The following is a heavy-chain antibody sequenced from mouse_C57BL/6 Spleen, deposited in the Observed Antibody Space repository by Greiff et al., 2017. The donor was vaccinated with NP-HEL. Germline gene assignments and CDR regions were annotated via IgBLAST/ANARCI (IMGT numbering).Heavy chain of an antibody. V-gene: IGHV1-18*01. CDR3: ARAYYYGSSYEGWFAY. CDR1: GYTFTDYN. CDR2: INPNNGGT. D-gene: IGHD1-1*01. Sequence: EVQLQQSGPELVKPGASVKIPCKASGYTFTDYNMDWVKQSHGKSLEWIGDINPNNGGTIYNQKFKGKATLTVDKSSSTAYMELRSLTSEDTAVYYCARAYYYGSSYEGWFAYWGQGTLVTVSA. J-gene: IGHJ3*01.